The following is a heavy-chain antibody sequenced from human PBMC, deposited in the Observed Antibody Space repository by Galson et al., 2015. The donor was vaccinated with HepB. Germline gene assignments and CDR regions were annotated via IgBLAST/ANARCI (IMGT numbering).Heavy chain of an antibody. V-gene: IGHV4-59*01. CDR3: ARRGYDTSGYYPY. Sequence: ETLSLTCTVSGGSISSYYWSWIRQPPGKGLEWIGYIHYSGSADYNPSLKSRVTISVDTSRDQFSLKLSSVTAADTAVYYCARRGYDTSGYYPYWGQGTLVTVSS. CDR2: IHYSGSA. CDR1: GGSISSYY. D-gene: IGHD3-22*01. J-gene: IGHJ4*02.